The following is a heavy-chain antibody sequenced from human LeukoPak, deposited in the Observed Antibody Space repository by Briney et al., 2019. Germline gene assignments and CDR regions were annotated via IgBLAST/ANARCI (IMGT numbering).Heavy chain of an antibody. D-gene: IGHD1-1*01. Sequence: GGSLRLSCAGSGFTFSNFWMSWVRQAPGRGLEWVANIHPEGNEKYHVESVKGRFTISRDNTKNLLFLQMNGLRVEDTAVYYCARGDDFSGDRWGQGTLVTVSS. CDR2: IHPEGNEK. CDR3: ARGDDFSGDR. J-gene: IGHJ5*02. CDR1: GFTFSNFW. V-gene: IGHV3-7*04.